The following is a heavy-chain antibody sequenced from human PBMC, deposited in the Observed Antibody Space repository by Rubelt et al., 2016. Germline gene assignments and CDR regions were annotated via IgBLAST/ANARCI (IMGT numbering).Heavy chain of an antibody. J-gene: IGHJ4*02. CDR3: ARELQRYDY. Sequence: QVQLQQWGAGLLKPSETLSLTCAVYGGSFSGFYWSWIRQPPGKGLEWIGEINHSGSTSYNPSLKSRVTISVDTSNNQFSLKLSSVTAADTAVYYCARELQRYDYWGQGTLVTVSS. V-gene: IGHV4-34*01. D-gene: IGHD4-11*01. CDR1: GGSFSGFY. CDR2: INHSGST.